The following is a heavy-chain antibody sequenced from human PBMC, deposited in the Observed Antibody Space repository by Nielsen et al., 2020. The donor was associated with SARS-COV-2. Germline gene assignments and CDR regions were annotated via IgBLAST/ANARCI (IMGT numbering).Heavy chain of an antibody. J-gene: IGHJ4*02. Sequence: GESLKISCAASGFTFDDYGMSWVRQAPGKGLEWVSGINWNGGSTGYADSVKGRFTISRDNAKNSLYLQMNSLRAEDTAVYYCARALSGSYYAPFDYWGQGTLVTVSS. D-gene: IGHD1-26*01. V-gene: IGHV3-20*04. CDR2: INWNGGST. CDR1: GFTFDDYG. CDR3: ARALSGSYYAPFDY.